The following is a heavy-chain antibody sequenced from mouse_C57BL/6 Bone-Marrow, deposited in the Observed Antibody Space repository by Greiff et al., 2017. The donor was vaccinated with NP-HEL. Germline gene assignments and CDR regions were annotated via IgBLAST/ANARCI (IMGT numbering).Heavy chain of an antibody. Sequence: VQLQQSGPELVKPGASVKISCKASGYAFSSSWMNWVKQRPGKGLEWIGRIYPGDGDTNYNGKFKGKATLTAAKSSSTAYMQLSSLTSEDSAVYFCARQDYYGSSLAWFAYWGQGTLVTVSA. CDR2: IYPGDGDT. CDR3: ARQDYYGSSLAWFAY. V-gene: IGHV1-82*01. CDR1: GYAFSSSW. D-gene: IGHD1-1*01. J-gene: IGHJ3*01.